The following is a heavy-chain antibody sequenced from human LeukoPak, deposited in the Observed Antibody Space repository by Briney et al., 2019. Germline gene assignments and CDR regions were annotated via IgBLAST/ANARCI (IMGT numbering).Heavy chain of an antibody. J-gene: IGHJ4*02. Sequence: SETLSLTCAVYGGSFSGYYWSWIRQPPGKGLEWIGEINHSGSTNYNPSLKSRVTISVDKSKNQFSLKLSSVTAADTAVYYCARGQWLVPLDYWGQGTLVIVSS. CDR3: ARGQWLVPLDY. V-gene: IGHV4-34*01. CDR1: GGSFSGYY. CDR2: INHSGST. D-gene: IGHD6-19*01.